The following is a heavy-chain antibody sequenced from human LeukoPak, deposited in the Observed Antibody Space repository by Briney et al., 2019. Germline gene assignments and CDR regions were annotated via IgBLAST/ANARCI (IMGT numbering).Heavy chain of an antibody. CDR3: ARDRGTYDSSGSREYYFDY. J-gene: IGHJ4*02. Sequence: ASVKVSCKASGYTFTSYYMHWVRLAPGQGLEWMGIINPSGGSTSYAQKFQGRVTMTRDTSTSTVYMELSSLRSEDTAVYYCARDRGTYDSSGSREYYFDYWGQGTLVTVSS. CDR2: INPSGGST. D-gene: IGHD3-22*01. V-gene: IGHV1-46*01. CDR1: GYTFTSYY.